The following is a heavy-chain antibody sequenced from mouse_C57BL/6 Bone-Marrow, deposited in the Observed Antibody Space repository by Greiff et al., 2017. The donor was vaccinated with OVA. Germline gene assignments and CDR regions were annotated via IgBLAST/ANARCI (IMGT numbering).Heavy chain of an antibody. Sequence: QVQLKEPGPELVRPGASVKISCKASGYTFTSYWMQWVRQRPGQGLEWIGKIYPGSGSTYYNEKFKGKATLTVDTSSSTAYMQLSSLTSEDSAVYFCAKGVWFAYWGRGTLVTVSA. V-gene: IGHV1-56*01. CDR3: AKGVWFAY. CDR2: IYPGSGST. J-gene: IGHJ3*01. CDR1: GYTFTSYW.